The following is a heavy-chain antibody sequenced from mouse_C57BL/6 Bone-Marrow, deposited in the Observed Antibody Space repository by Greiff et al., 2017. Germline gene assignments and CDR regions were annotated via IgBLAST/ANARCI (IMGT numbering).Heavy chain of an antibody. Sequence: VQLQQSGAELVRPGTSVKVSCKASGYAFTNYLIEWVKQRPGQGLEWIGVINPGSGGTNYNEKFKGKATLTADKSSSPAYMQLSSLTSEDSAVYVCARSKNWDSWFAYWGQGTLVTVSA. V-gene: IGHV1-54*01. D-gene: IGHD4-1*01. J-gene: IGHJ3*01. CDR3: ARSKNWDSWFAY. CDR2: INPGSGGT. CDR1: GYAFTNYL.